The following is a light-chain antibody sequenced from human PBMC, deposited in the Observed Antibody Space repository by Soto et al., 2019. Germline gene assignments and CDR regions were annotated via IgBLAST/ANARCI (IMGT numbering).Light chain of an antibody. J-gene: IGKJ1*01. CDR1: QSIKSSS. V-gene: IGKV3-20*01. CDR2: GAS. CDR3: QQYGSSPAT. Sequence: EIVLTQSPATLSLSPGDRVTLSCRASQSIKSSSLAWYQQKPGQAPRLLIYGASTRATGIPDRFSGSGSGTDFTLTISRLEPEDFAVYYCQQYGSSPATFGQGTKVDI.